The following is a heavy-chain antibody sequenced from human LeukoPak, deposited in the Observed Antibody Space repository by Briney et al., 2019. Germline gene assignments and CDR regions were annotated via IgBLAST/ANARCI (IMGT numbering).Heavy chain of an antibody. V-gene: IGHV3-7*01. CDR1: GFTFSSYW. Sequence: GGSLRLSCAASGFTFSSYWMSWVRQAPGKGLEWVANTKQDGSEKYYVDSAKGRFTISRDNAKNSLYLQMNSLRAEDTAVYYCASHRDSSSWYGVFDYWGQGTLVTVSS. J-gene: IGHJ4*02. D-gene: IGHD6-13*01. CDR2: TKQDGSEK. CDR3: ASHRDSSSWYGVFDY.